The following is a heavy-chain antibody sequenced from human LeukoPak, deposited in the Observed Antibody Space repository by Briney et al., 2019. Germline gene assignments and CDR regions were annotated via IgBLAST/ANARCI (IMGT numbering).Heavy chain of an antibody. CDR1: GGSFSGYY. V-gene: IGHV4-34*01. CDR2: INHSGST. D-gene: IGHD4-4*01. Sequence: SETLSLTCAVYGGSFSGYYWSWIRQPPGKGLEWIGEINHSGSTNYNPSLKSRVTISVDTSKNQFSLKLSSVTAADTAVYYCARVVSSTVVYYFDYWGQGTLVTVSS. CDR3: ARVVSSTVVYYFDY. J-gene: IGHJ4*02.